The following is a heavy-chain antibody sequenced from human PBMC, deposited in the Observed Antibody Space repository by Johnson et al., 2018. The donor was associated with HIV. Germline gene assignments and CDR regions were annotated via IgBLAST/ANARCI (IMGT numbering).Heavy chain of an antibody. CDR3: AKLGRALFDAFDI. J-gene: IGHJ3*02. CDR2: ISSNGGST. D-gene: IGHD7-27*01. CDR1: GFTFSSYA. V-gene: IGHV3-64*01. Sequence: EQLVESVGGLVQSGGSLRLSCAASGFTFSSYAMHWVRQAPGKGLEYVSAISSNGGSTYYANSVKGRFTISRDNSKNTLYLQMGSLRAEDMAVYYCAKLGRALFDAFDIWGQGTMVTVSS.